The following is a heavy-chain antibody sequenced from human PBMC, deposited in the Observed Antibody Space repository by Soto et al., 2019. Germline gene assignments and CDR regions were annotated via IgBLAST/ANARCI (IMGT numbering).Heavy chain of an antibody. CDR3: ARVWVHIVATIYHIYFYYGMDV. CDR2: IIPNFCTA. CDR1: GGTFSSYA. D-gene: IGHD5-12*01. V-gene: IGHV1-69*12. Sequence: QVQLVQSGAEVKKPGSSVKVSCKASGGTFSSYAISWVRQAPGQGLEWMGGIIPNFCTANYAQKFQRRVTIPADQSTSTAYMELSSLRSEATAVYYCARVWVHIVATIYHIYFYYGMDVWGQGTTVTLSS. J-gene: IGHJ6*02.